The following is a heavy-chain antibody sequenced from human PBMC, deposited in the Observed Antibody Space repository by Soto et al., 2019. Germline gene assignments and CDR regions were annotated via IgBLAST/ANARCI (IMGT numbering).Heavy chain of an antibody. CDR3: ARDFGHGEPRDSSGYYYYFDY. CDR1: GGTFSSYT. J-gene: IGHJ4*02. D-gene: IGHD3-22*01. CDR2: IIPILGIA. V-gene: IGHV1-69*08. Sequence: QVQLVQSGAEVKKPGSSVKVSCKASGGTFSSYTISWVRQAPGQGLEWMGRIIPILGIANYAQKFQGRVTITADKSTSTAYMELSSLRSEDTAVYYCARDFGHGEPRDSSGYYYYFDYWGQGTLVTVSS.